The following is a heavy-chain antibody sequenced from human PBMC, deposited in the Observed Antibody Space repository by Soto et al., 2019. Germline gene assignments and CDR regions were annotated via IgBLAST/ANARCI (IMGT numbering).Heavy chain of an antibody. CDR3: ASFLPGGIVATMPTGGV. CDR2: INHSGST. J-gene: IGHJ6*04. Sequence: SETLSLTCAVYGGSFSGYYWSWIRQPPGKGLEWIGEINHSGSTNYNPSLKSRVTISVDTSKNQFSLKLSSVTAADTAVYYCASFLPGGIVATMPTGGVWGKGTTVTVSS. D-gene: IGHD5-12*01. V-gene: IGHV4-34*01. CDR1: GGSFSGYY.